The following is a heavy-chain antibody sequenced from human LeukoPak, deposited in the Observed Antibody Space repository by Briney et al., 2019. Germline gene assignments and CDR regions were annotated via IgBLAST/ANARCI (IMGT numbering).Heavy chain of an antibody. CDR3: VRERQDYSDSV. CDR1: APSISSGGSY. V-gene: IGHV4-30-4*08. J-gene: IGHJ4*02. D-gene: IGHD3-22*01. CDR2: TDYRGGV. Sequence: SQTLSPTLTLAAPSISSGGSYCDWIRPPPRKGLGGIGITDYRGGVTYRPSLKSRISISVSTSKNQVSLELKSVTVADTAVFFCVRERQDYSDSVWGQGTLVTVSS.